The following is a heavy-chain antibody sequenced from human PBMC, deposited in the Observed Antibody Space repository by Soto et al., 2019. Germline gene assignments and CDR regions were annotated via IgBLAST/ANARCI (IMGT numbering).Heavy chain of an antibody. CDR2: IYYSGSS. V-gene: IGHV4-31*01. D-gene: IGHD3-10*01. Sequence: QVQLQESGPGLVKPSQTLSLTCTVSGGSISSGGYYWSWIRQHPGKGLEWIGYIYYSGSSYYNPSLKSQVTISVDASKNQFSLKLSSVTAADTAVYYWARWAWVGEEAHYWGQGTLVTVSS. CDR3: ARWAWVGEEAHY. J-gene: IGHJ4*02. CDR1: GGSISSGGYY.